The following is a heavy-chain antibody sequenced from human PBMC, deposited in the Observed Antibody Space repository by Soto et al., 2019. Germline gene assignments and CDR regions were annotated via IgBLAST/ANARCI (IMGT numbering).Heavy chain of an antibody. CDR2: IWFDGSNK. CDR3: ARAAYTSGYYYFDH. CDR1: GFTFSSHA. Sequence: QVQLVESGGGVVQPGESLRLSCASSGFTFSSHAMHWVRQAPGKGLEWVANIWFDGSNKNYADSVKGRFTISRDNSKNTLFLQVNSLRAEDTAINYCARAAYTSGYYYFDHWGQGTPVTVSS. J-gene: IGHJ4*02. D-gene: IGHD6-19*01. V-gene: IGHV3-33*01.